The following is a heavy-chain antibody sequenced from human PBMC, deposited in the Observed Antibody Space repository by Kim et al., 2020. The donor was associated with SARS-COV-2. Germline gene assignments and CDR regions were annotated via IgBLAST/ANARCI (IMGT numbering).Heavy chain of an antibody. J-gene: IGHJ4*02. D-gene: IGHD4-17*01. V-gene: IGHV4-4*02. CDR3: ARSYGDYHLGY. Sequence: THYNPSLKSRVTISVDKSKNQFSLKLSSVTAADTAVYYCARSYGDYHLGYWGQGTLVTVSS. CDR2: T.